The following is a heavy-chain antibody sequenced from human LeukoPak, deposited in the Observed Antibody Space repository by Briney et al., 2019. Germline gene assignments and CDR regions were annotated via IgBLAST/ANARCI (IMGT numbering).Heavy chain of an antibody. J-gene: IGHJ4*02. CDR2: IYYSGST. D-gene: IGHD3-22*01. V-gene: IGHV4-61*01. Sequence: PSEALSLTCTVSGGSVSSGSFYWSWIRQPPGKTLEWIGYIYYSGSTNYNPSLKSRVTISVDTSKNQFSLKLSSVTAADTAVYYCARHAEPIGPYYYDSSGYYFDYWGQGTLVTVSS. CDR1: GGSVSSGSFY. CDR3: ARHAEPIGPYYYDSSGYYFDY.